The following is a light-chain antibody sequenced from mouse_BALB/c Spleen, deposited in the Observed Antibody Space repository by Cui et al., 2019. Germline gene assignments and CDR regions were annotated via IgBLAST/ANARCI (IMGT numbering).Light chain of an antibody. J-gene: IGKJ1*01. CDR2: DTS. CDR3: QQWSSYPRT. CDR1: SSVSY. V-gene: IGKV4-55*01. Sequence: QIVLTQSPATMSAFPGEKVTMTCSASSSVSYMYWYQQKPGSSPRLLIYDTSNLASGIPGRFSGSWSGTSYSLTISRMEAEDAATYYCQQWSSYPRTFSGGTKLEIK.